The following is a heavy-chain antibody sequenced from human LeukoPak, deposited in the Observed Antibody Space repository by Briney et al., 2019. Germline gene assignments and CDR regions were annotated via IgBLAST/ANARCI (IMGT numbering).Heavy chain of an antibody. D-gene: IGHD3-9*01. CDR3: ARSLGHSYAIAH. V-gene: IGHV4-59*08. CDR2: IFYSGDT. Sequence: SETLSLTCIVSGDSISSYYWSWVRQPPGKGLEGRGDIFYSGDTHSNPSLKSRLTISVDMPKNHFSLNLNSVTAADTAVYYCARSLGHSYAIAHWGRGILVTVSS. J-gene: IGHJ4*02. CDR1: GDSISSYY.